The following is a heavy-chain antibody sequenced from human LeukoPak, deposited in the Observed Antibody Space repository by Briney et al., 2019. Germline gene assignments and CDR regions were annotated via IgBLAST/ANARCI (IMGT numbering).Heavy chain of an antibody. V-gene: IGHV4-59*08. CDR2: IYYSGST. J-gene: IGHJ4*02. Sequence: WDTLSLTCTVCGGSHNRYHWRWIREPPGKGLEWIGYIYYSGSTNYNPSLKSRVTISVDTSKNKFSLKLSSVTAADTAVYYCARHSRSGSYIGDYWGQGTLVTVSS. D-gene: IGHD1-26*01. CDR3: ARHSRSGSYIGDY. CDR1: GGSHNRYH.